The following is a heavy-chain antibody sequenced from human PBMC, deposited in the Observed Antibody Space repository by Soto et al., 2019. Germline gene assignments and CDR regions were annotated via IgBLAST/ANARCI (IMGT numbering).Heavy chain of an antibody. CDR3: AKERDSSGWYSEYYFDY. J-gene: IGHJ4*02. D-gene: IGHD6-19*01. V-gene: IGHV3-9*01. CDR2: ISWNSGSI. CDR1: GFTFDDYA. Sequence: EVPLVESGGGLVQPGRSLRLSCAASGFTFDDYAMHWVRQAPGKGLEWVSGISWNSGSIGYADSVKGRFTVSRDNAKHSLYLQMNSLRAEDTALYYCAKERDSSGWYSEYYFDYWGQGTLVTVSS.